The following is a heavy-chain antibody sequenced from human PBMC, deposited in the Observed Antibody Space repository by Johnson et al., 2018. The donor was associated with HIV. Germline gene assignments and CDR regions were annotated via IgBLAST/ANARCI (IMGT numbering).Heavy chain of an antibody. J-gene: IGHJ3*02. CDR2: ISWNSGSI. V-gene: IGHV3-9*01. Sequence: LVESGGGLVQPGRSLRLSCAASGFSFDDYGMHWVRQAPGKGLQWVSGISWNSGSIGYADSVKGRFTISRDNAKNSLYLQMNSLRAEDTALYYCAKGDYDFWSGYYFGAFDIWGQGTMVTVSS. CDR3: AKGDYDFWSGYYFGAFDI. CDR1: GFSFDDYG. D-gene: IGHD3-3*01.